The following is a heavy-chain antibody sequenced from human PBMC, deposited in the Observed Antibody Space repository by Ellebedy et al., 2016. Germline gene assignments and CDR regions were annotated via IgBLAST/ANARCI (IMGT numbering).Heavy chain of an antibody. D-gene: IGHD5-12*01. V-gene: IGHV3-48*04. CDR2: ISGSSSTI. CDR1: GFTFSSCS. J-gene: IGHJ2*01. CDR3: ARGGLHSDL. Sequence: GESLKISXAASGFTFSSCSMNWVRQAPGKGLEWVSYISGSSSTIYYADSVKGRFTISRDNAKNSLYLQMNSLRAEDMAVYYCARGGLHSDLWGRGTLVTVSS.